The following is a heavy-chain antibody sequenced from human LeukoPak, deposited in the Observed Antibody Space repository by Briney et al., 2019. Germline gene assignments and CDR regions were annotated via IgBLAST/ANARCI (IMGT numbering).Heavy chain of an antibody. V-gene: IGHV4-38-2*02. CDR1: DYSISSAYY. D-gene: IGHD3-22*01. CDR3: AGKYYYDTSGYFYADY. Sequence: SETLSLTCTVSDYSISSAYYWGWIRQPPEKGLEWIGSLFHTGSTYYNPSLKSRVTISVDTSKNQFSLKLSSVTAADTAVYYCAGKYYYDTSGYFYADYWGPGTLATVSS. CDR2: LFHTGST. J-gene: IGHJ4*02.